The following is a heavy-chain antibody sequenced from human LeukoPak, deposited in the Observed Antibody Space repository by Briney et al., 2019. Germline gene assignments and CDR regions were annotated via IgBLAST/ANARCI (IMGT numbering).Heavy chain of an antibody. CDR1: GASVSSDTSY. CDR3: ASRTKLNYGSGSPGDAFHI. CDR2: IFYSGGT. Sequence: KPSETLSLTCSVPGASVSSDTSYWSWLRQPPGKGLEWIGYIFYSGGTNYNPSLKSRVTMSIDTSENQFSLKLWSVTAADTAVYYCASRTKLNYGSGSPGDAFHIWGQGTMVTVSS. J-gene: IGHJ3*02. D-gene: IGHD3-10*01. V-gene: IGHV4-61*01.